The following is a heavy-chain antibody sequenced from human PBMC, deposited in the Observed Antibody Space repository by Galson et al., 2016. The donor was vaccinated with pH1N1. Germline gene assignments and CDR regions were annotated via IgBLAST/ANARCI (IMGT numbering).Heavy chain of an antibody. CDR2: IIAIFNTP. CDR3: ARARNYYGNEAFDI. J-gene: IGHJ3*02. Sequence: SVKVSCKASGVIFNSYAINWVRQAPGQGLEWMGGIIAIFNTPNYAQDFQGRVTITADKPTTTVYLELSGLTSEDTAVYYCARARNYYGNEAFDIWGQGTTVIVSS. D-gene: IGHD3-22*01. CDR1: GVIFNSYA. V-gene: IGHV1-69*06.